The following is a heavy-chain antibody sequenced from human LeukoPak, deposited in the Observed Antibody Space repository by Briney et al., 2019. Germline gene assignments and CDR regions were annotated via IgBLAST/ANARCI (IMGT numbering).Heavy chain of an antibody. D-gene: IGHD3-3*01. J-gene: IGHJ4*02. CDR3: ARSGAYYDFWSGYSGFDY. Sequence: KLQGRVTMTTDTSTSTAYMELRSLRSDDTAVYYCARSGAYYDFWSGYSGFDYWGQGTLVTVSS. V-gene: IGHV1-18*01.